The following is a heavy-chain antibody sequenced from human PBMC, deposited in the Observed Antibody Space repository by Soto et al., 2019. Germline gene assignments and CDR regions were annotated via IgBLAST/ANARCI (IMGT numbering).Heavy chain of an antibody. J-gene: IGHJ4*02. CDR2: IYSSENT. Sequence: PSETLSLTCTVSGGSVSSNSYSWGWIRQSPGKGLEWIGTIYSSENTYYNPSLVSRVTISVDTSMNEFSLRLSSVTAADTAVYYCARSMTTVVTLDYWGQGTLVTVSS. V-gene: IGHV4-39*01. CDR1: GGSVSSNSYS. D-gene: IGHD4-17*01. CDR3: ARSMTTVVTLDY.